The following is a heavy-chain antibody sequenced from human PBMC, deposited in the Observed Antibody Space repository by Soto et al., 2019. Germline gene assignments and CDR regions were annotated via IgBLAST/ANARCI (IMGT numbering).Heavy chain of an antibody. CDR3: ARGPGGYRMGV. CDR1: GGSISSSNW. Sequence: QVQLQESGPGLVKPSGTLSLTCAVSGGSISSSNWWSWVRQPPGKGLEWIGEIYHSGSTNYNPSLKIRVTLSVDKSQNQSSLKLRFVSAAETAVCYCARGPGGYRMGVWGQGTTVTVSS. V-gene: IGHV4-4*02. J-gene: IGHJ6*02. CDR2: IYHSGST.